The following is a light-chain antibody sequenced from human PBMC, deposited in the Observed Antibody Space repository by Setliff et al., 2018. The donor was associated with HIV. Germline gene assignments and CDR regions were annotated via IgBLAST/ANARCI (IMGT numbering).Light chain of an antibody. CDR3: QSYDSGIHVV. V-gene: IGLV6-57*03. CDR1: SGSIASNY. J-gene: IGLJ2*01. CDR2: EDN. Sequence: NFMLTQPHSVSESPGKTVALSCTRSSGSIASNYVQWYQQRPGSAPTTVIYEDNQRPSGVPDRFSGSIDSSSNSASLTISGLKTEDEADYYCQSYDSGIHVVFGGGTKVTV.